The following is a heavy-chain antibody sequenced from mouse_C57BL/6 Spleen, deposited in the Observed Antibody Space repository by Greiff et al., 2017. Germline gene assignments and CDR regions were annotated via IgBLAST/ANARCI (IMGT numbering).Heavy chain of an antibody. CDR2: ISSGSSTI. D-gene: IGHD4-1*01. J-gene: IGHJ4*01. CDR3: ARSPNWDAMGY. V-gene: IGHV5-17*01. CDR1: GFTFSDYG. Sequence: EVKLVESGGGLVKPGGSLKLSCAASGFTFSDYGMHWVRQAPGKGLEWVAYISSGSSTIYYADTVKGRFTLSRDNAKNTLYLQMTSLRAEDTAMYYCARSPNWDAMGYWGQGTSVTVSS.